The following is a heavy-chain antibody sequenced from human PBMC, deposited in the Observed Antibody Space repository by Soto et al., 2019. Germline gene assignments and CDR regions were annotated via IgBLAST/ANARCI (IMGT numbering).Heavy chain of an antibody. J-gene: IGHJ3*02. CDR2: ISYDGSNK. CDR1: GFRFRSYG. V-gene: IGHV3-30*18. Sequence: GGSLGLSCAASGFRFRSYGMHWVRKEPGKGLEWVAVISYDGSNKYYADSVKGRFTISRDNSKNTLYLQMNSLRAEDTAVYYCAKSCRATGHVCAFDIWGQGTMVTVSS. D-gene: IGHD2-15*01. CDR3: AKSCRATGHVCAFDI.